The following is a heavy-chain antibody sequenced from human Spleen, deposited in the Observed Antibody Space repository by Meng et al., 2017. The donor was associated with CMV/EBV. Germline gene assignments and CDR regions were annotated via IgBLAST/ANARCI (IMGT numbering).Heavy chain of an antibody. CDR3: ARFGGSSVY. V-gene: IGHV1-69*10. CDR1: GGTFSSYA. Sequence: SVKVSCKASGGTFSSYAISWVRQAPGQGLEWMGGIIPILGIANYAQKFQGRVTMTRDTSISTAYMELSRLRSDDTAVYYCARFGGSSVYWGQGTLVTVSS. J-gene: IGHJ4*02. CDR2: IIPILGIA. D-gene: IGHD1-26*01.